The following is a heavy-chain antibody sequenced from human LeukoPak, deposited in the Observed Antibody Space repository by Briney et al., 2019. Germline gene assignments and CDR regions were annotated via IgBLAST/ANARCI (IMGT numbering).Heavy chain of an antibody. CDR1: GFTFSSYS. V-gene: IGHV3-48*02. CDR3: ARGLVLDY. Sequence: PGGSLRLSCAASGFTFSSYSMNWVRQAPGKGLEWVSYISSSSTIYYADSVKGRFTISRDNAKNSLYLQMNSLRDEDTAVYYCARGLVLDYWGQGTLVTVSS. CDR2: ISSSSTI. J-gene: IGHJ4*02. D-gene: IGHD3-16*01.